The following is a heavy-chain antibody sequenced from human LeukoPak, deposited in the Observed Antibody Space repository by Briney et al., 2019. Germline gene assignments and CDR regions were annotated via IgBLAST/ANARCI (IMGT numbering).Heavy chain of an antibody. CDR3: ARSLSSAWYAYDY. V-gene: IGHV4-59*01. CDR2: IYHSGST. CDR1: GGSISSDY. Sequence: SETLSLTCTVSGGSISSDYWSWIRQPPGKGPEWIGYIYHSGSTNYNPSLKSRVTVSVDTSKNQFSLKLNSVTAADTAVYYCARSLSSAWYAYDYWGQGTLVTVSS. D-gene: IGHD6-19*01. J-gene: IGHJ4*02.